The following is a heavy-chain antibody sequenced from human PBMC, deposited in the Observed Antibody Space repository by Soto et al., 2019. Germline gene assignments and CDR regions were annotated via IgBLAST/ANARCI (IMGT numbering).Heavy chain of an antibody. J-gene: IGHJ6*02. V-gene: IGHV4-39*01. D-gene: IGHD3-22*01. CDR3: ARHNLGYYYDSSGYYGYDYYYGMDV. CDR1: GGSISSSSYY. Sequence: PSETLSLTCTVSGGSISSSSYYWGWIRQPPGKGLEWIGSIYYSGSTYYNPSLKSRVTISVDTSKNQFSLKLSSVTAADTAVYYCARHNLGYYYDSSGYYGYDYYYGMDVWGQGTTVTAP. CDR2: IYYSGST.